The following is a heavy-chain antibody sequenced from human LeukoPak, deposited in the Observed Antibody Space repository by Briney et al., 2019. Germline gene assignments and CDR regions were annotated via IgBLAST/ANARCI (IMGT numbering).Heavy chain of an antibody. V-gene: IGHV4-59*08. J-gene: IGHJ4*02. CDR1: GASISSYY. Sequence: SETLSLTCTVSGASISSYYWCWIRQLPGKGLEYIGYIHYSGSTNYNPSLKSRVTISVDTSKNQLSLKLSSVTAADTAVYYCARHSPHEAFFDYWGLGTLVTVSS. CDR2: IHYSGST. CDR3: ARHSPHEAFFDY.